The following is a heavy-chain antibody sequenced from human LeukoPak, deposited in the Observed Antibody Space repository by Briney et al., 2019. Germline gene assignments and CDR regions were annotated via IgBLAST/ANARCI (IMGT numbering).Heavy chain of an antibody. Sequence: GGSLRLSCAASGFTFSSNAMHWVRQAPGKGLEWVAIISYDGTKKYYADSVKGRFTISRDNSKNTLYLQMNSLRAEDTAVYYCAGEDGIGYFDWFFDYWGQGTLVTVSS. J-gene: IGHJ4*02. CDR1: GFTFSSNA. CDR3: AGEDGIGYFDWFFDY. V-gene: IGHV3-30*04. D-gene: IGHD3-9*01. CDR2: ISYDGTKK.